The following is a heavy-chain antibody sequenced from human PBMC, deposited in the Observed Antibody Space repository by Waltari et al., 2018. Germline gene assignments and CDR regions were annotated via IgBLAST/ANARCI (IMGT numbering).Heavy chain of an antibody. J-gene: IGHJ4*02. D-gene: IGHD2-2*01. CDR2: IYHSGST. CDR1: GYSISSGYY. CDR3: ARTPIVVVPAARPPPLYYFEY. V-gene: IGHV4-38-2*01. Sequence: QVQLQESGPGLVKPSETLSLTCAVSGYSISSGYYWGWIRQPPGKGLGWIGSIYHSGSTYDNPSLKSRVTISVDTSKNQFSLKLSSVTAADTAVYYCARTPIVVVPAARPPPLYYFEYWGQGTLVTVSS.